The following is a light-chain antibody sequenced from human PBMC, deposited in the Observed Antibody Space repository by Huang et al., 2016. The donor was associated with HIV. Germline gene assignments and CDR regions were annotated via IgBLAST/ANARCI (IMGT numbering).Light chain of an antibody. J-gene: IGKJ2*01. V-gene: IGKV3-15*01. CDR3: QQYNNWPRT. CDR2: GAS. CDR1: QGVSSN. Sequence: ERVMTQSPDTLSVSPGERATLSCRASQGVSSNLAWYQQKPGQAPRLLISGASTRVTGIPARFSGSGSETDFTLTIRSLQSEDSAVYYCQQYNNWPRTFGQGTKLEIK.